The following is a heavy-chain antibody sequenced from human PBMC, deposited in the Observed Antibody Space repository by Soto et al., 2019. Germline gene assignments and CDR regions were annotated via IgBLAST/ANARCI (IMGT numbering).Heavy chain of an antibody. Sequence: QITLKESGPTLVKPTQTLTLTCTFSGFSLSTSGVGVGWIRQPPGKALEWLAVIYWNDDKRYSPSLKSRLTITEDASKNRVVLTMTNMDPVDTATYYCAHSTSTYDFWGDWTSYYFDFWGQGTLVTVSS. J-gene: IGHJ4*02. V-gene: IGHV2-5*01. CDR3: AHSTSTYDFWGDWTSYYFDF. CDR2: IYWNDDK. D-gene: IGHD3-3*01. CDR1: GFSLSTSGVG.